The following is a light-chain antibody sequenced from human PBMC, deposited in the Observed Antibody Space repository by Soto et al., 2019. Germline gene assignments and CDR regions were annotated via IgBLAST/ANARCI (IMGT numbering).Light chain of an antibody. CDR1: QGVSSW. Sequence: DIQMTQYPSFVSSSVGDRDTITCRSRQGVSSWLAWYQQKAGKAPKQLIYAASSLQSGVPSRFSGSGSGTYFPHTISSLQPEYFATYYCQQAQSSPQTLGQGTKVEI. J-gene: IGKJ1*01. CDR3: QQAQSSPQT. V-gene: IGKV1-12*01. CDR2: AAS.